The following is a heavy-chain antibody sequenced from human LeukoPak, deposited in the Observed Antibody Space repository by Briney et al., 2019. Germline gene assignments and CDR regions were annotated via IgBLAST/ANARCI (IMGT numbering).Heavy chain of an antibody. CDR1: GYTFSSYA. J-gene: IGHJ5*02. Sequence: GGSLRLSCEGSGYTFSSYAMHWVRQAPGKGLEYVAAISSDGRITYYANSVKGRFTISRDNSKNTLYLQMGSLRTEDMAVYYCARVSGWYWFDQWGQGTLVTVSS. CDR2: ISSDGRIT. CDR3: ARVSGWYWFDQ. D-gene: IGHD6-19*01. V-gene: IGHV3-64*01.